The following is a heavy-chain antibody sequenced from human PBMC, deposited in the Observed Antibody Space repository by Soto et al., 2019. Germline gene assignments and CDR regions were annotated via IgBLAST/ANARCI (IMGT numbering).Heavy chain of an antibody. D-gene: IGHD3-10*01. V-gene: IGHV3-15*01. J-gene: IGHJ4*02. Sequence: GGSLRLSCAASGFTFSNAWMSWVRQAPGKGLEWVGRIKSKTDGGTTDYAAPVKGRFTISRDDSKNTLYLQMNSLKTEDTAVYYCTTGLGGLLPYFDYWGQGTLVPVSS. CDR1: GFTFSNAW. CDR2: IKSKTDGGTT. CDR3: TTGLGGLLPYFDY.